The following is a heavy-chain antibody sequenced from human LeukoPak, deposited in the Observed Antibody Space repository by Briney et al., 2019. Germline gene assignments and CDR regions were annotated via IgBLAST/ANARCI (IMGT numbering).Heavy chain of an antibody. CDR2: ISYDGGKK. CDR1: GFTFSSHD. Sequence: GSLRLSCAASGFTFSSHDMHWVRQAPGKGLEWVAFISYDGGKKDYADSVKGRFTISRDNSRNTLYLQMNSLKTEDTAVYYCTTDPGYSYGYLSPQDVAQDWLDPWGQGTLVTVSS. D-gene: IGHD5-18*01. J-gene: IGHJ5*02. CDR3: TTDPGYSYGYLSPQDVAQDWLDP. V-gene: IGHV3-30*03.